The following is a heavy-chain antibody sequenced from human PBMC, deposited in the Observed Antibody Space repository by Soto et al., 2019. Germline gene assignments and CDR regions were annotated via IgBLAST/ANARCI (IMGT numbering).Heavy chain of an antibody. CDR1: GFTFSSFA. CDR3: VKKIAGTTTSGAYWYFDL. V-gene: IGHV3-23*01. J-gene: IGHJ2*01. CDR2: ITGGGDST. Sequence: EVQLLESGGGLVQPGGSLRLSCAASGFTFSSFAMNWVRQAPGKGLEWVSGITGGGDSTFYADSGKGRFTISRVQSKNTVYLQMNSLRAEDTAVYYCVKKIAGTTTSGAYWYFDLWGRGTLVTVSS. D-gene: IGHD1-26*01.